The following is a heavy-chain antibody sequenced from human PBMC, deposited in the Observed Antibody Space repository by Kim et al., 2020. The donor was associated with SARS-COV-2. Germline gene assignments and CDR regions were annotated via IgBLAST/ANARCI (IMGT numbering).Heavy chain of an antibody. Sequence: PSLKSRVTMSVDTSTNQFSLRLKSVTAADTAVYYCARQGSSWSALSDSFDVWGQGTLVAVSS. CDR3: ARQGSSWSALSDSFDV. J-gene: IGHJ3*01. V-gene: IGHV4-59*08. D-gene: IGHD6-13*01.